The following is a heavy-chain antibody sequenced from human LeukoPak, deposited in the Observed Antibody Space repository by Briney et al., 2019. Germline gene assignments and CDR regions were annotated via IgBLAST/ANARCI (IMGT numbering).Heavy chain of an antibody. CDR3: ARSSDSSGYYWPGAFDI. CDR2: IWYDGSNK. V-gene: IGHV3-33*01. CDR1: GFTFSSYG. D-gene: IGHD3-22*01. J-gene: IGHJ3*02. Sequence: GGSLRLSCAASGFTFSSYGMHWVRQAPGKGLEWVAVIWYDGSNKYYADSVKGRFTISRDNSKNTLYLQMNSLGTEDTAVYYCARSSDSSGYYWPGAFDIWGQGTMGTVSS.